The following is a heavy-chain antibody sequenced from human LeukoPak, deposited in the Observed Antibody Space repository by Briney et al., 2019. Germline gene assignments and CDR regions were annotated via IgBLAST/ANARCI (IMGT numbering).Heavy chain of an antibody. D-gene: IGHD3-22*01. Sequence: GGSLRLSCVGSGFTFTSYWMTWVRQAPGKGLEWVASMNPDGSEKHYVDSVKGRFTISRDNAKNSLFLQMNSLRAEDTAVYFCARVRSFFYDDSGYYYPKYYFDYWGQGALVTVSS. CDR3: ARVRSFFYDDSGYYYPKYYFDY. CDR2: MNPDGSEK. J-gene: IGHJ4*02. CDR1: GFTFTSYW. V-gene: IGHV3-7*01.